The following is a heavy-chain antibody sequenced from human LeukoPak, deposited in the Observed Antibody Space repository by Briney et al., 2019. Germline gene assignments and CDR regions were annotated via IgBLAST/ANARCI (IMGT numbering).Heavy chain of an antibody. V-gene: IGHV3-48*04. CDR2: ISRSGSTI. CDR3: ARGSYGGNSDY. Sequence: GGSLRLSCAASGFTFSSYWMSWVRQAPGKGLEWVSYISRSGSTIYYADSVKGRFTISRNNAKNSLYLQMNSLRAEDTAVYYCARGSYGGNSDYWGQGTLVTVSS. CDR1: GFTFSSYW. J-gene: IGHJ4*02. D-gene: IGHD4-23*01.